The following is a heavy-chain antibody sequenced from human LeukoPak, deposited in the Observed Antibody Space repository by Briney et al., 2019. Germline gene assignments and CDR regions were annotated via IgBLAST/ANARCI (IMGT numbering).Heavy chain of an antibody. D-gene: IGHD3-10*01. Sequence: TSETLSLTCAVYGGSFSGYYWSWIRQPPGKGLEWIGEINHSGSTNYNPSLKSRVTISVDASKNQFSLKLSSVTAADTAVYYCARHGEEWFHSWGQGTLVTVSS. CDR2: INHSGST. CDR1: GGSFSGYY. J-gene: IGHJ5*01. CDR3: ARHGEEWFHS. V-gene: IGHV4-34*01.